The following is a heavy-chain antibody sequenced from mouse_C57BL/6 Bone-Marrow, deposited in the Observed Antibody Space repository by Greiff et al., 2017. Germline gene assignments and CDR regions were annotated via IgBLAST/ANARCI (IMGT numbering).Heavy chain of an antibody. CDR1: GYTFTDYN. CDR2: INPNNGGT. J-gene: IGHJ4*01. D-gene: IGHD2-3*01. Sequence: EVQLQQSGPELVKPGASVKIPCKASGYTFTDYNMDWVKQSHGKSLEWIGDINPNNGGTIYNQKFKGKATLTVDKSSSTAYMELRSLTSEDTAVYYCARLGWLLYYYAMDYWGQGTSVTVSS. CDR3: ARLGWLLYYYAMDY. V-gene: IGHV1-18*01.